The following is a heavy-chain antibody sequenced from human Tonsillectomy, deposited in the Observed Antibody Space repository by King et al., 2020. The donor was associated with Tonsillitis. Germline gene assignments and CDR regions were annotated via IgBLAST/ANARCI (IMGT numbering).Heavy chain of an antibody. Sequence: QLVQSGGGLVQPGGSLRLSCAASGFTFSNYAMSWFRQAPGKGLEWVSAISGSDGSTYYADSVKGRFTISRDNSKNTLYLQMDSLRAEDTAVYYCAKTSYSSSFGMDVWGQGTTVTVSS. D-gene: IGHD6-6*01. CDR1: GFTFSNYA. V-gene: IGHV3-23*04. J-gene: IGHJ6*02. CDR3: AKTSYSSSFGMDV. CDR2: ISGSDGST.